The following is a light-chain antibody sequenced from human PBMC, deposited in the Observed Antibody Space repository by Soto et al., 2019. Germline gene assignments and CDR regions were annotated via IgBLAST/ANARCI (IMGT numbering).Light chain of an antibody. CDR1: QAMRNN. CDR2: GAS. J-gene: IGKJ5*01. V-gene: IGKV1-17*01. Sequence: DIQMTQSPSSLSASVADIVTITCRASQAMRNNLGWYQQKPGKAPDSLIYGASYLQSGYPSRFIGSGTGTEFNLTIGSLQPEDFATYYCLQHYSSPVTFRQGTRPE. CDR3: LQHYSSPVT.